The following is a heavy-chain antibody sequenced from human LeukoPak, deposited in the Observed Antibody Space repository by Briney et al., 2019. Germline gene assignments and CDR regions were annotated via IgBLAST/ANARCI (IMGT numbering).Heavy chain of an antibody. Sequence: SETLSLTCTVSAGSISAYYWTWIRQPPGKGLEWIGYTSDSGSSNYKSSPKSRVSMSVDTSKRQFSLTLTSVTAADTAVYYCARIVRQDGGYLDLWGRGSLVTVSS. J-gene: IGHJ2*01. D-gene: IGHD3-16*02. V-gene: IGHV4-59*08. CDR2: TSDSGSS. CDR1: AGSISAYY. CDR3: ARIVRQDGGYLDL.